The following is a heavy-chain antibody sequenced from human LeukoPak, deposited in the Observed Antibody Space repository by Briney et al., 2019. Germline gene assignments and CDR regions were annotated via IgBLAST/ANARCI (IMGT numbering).Heavy chain of an antibody. CDR2: IKQDGSEK. D-gene: IGHD6-13*01. CDR3: ARWGTYSSSWLGAFDI. Sequence: GGSLRLSCEASGFTFISYWMSWVRQARGKGREWVANIKQDGSEKYYVDSVKGRFTISRDNAKNSLYLQMNSLRAEDTAVYYCARWGTYSSSWLGAFDIWGQGTMVTVSS. J-gene: IGHJ3*02. V-gene: IGHV3-7*05. CDR1: GFTFISYW.